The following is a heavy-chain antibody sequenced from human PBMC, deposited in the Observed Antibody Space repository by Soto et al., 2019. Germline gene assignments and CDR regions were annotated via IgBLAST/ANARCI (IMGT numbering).Heavy chain of an antibody. CDR2: INPTTGLT. Sequence: ASVKVSCKASGYAFSNNFMHWVRQAPAQGLEWMGVINPTTGLTSNAQKFQGRITMTSDTSSSIAYMELSSLRSEDTAVYYCARALRNGYFYGMDIWGQGTTVTVSS. CDR3: ARALRNGYFYGMDI. J-gene: IGHJ6*02. CDR1: GYAFSNNF. V-gene: IGHV1-46*01. D-gene: IGHD2-8*01.